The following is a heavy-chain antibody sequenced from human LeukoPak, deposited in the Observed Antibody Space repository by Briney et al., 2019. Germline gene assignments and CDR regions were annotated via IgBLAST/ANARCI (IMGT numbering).Heavy chain of an antibody. J-gene: IGHJ5*01. CDR3: ARTAGVTGFDS. CDR1: GGSISSGSYS. CDR2: IQATGSS. Sequence: SETLALTFTVSGGSISSGSYSWTWTRQPAGKGLEWIGRIQATGSSTYNPSLKSRITIFLDPSKNQSSLKLSSLPAADTTVYYCARTAGVTGFDSWGQGTLVTVSS. D-gene: IGHD2-21*02. V-gene: IGHV4-61*02.